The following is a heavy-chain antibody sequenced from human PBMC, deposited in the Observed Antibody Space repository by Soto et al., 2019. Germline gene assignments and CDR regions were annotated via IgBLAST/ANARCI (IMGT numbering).Heavy chain of an antibody. CDR1: GASISSGDYY. J-gene: IGHJ5*01. CDR2: IYDSGST. Sequence: PSETLSLTCSVSGASISSGDYYWSWIRQHPGKGLEWIGYIYDSGSTYYNPSLKSRVTISVDTSKNQFSLKLSSVTAADTAVYYCARSSQSTVTTFDSWGQGTLVTVS. CDR3: ARSSQSTVTTFDS. D-gene: IGHD4-17*01. V-gene: IGHV4-31*03.